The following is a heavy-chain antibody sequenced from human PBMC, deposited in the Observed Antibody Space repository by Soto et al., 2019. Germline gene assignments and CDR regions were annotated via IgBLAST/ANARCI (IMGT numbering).Heavy chain of an antibody. D-gene: IGHD6-13*01. J-gene: IGHJ4*02. CDR2: ISSDSSDI. CDR1: GFTFNRYW. Sequence: GGSLRLSCVASGFTFNRYWMHWVRQPPGTGLVWVSQISSDSSDIKYADSVTGRFTVSRDNAKNTLFLQMNSLRVEDTDVYYCARDWTTAGPSSVDYWGQGTVVTVSS. V-gene: IGHV3-74*03. CDR3: ARDWTTAGPSSVDY.